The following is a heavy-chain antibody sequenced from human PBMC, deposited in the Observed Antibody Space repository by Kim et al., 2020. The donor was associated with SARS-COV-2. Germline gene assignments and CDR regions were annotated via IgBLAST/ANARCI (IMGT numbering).Heavy chain of an antibody. CDR3: TTVALFHYYYYAMDV. J-gene: IGHJ6*02. CDR2: IKSNTDGGTT. Sequence: GGSLRLSCAASGFTFSNAWMSWVRQAPGKGLEWVGRIKSNTDGGTTDHAAPVKGRFTISRDDSKNTVYLQMNSLKTEDTAVYYCTTVALFHYYYYAMDVWGQGTTVTVSS. D-gene: IGHD3-10*01. V-gene: IGHV3-15*01. CDR1: GFTFSNAW.